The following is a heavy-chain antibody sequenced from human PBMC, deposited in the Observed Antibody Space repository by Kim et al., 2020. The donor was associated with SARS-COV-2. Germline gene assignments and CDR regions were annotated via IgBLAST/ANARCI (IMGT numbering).Heavy chain of an antibody. Sequence: NPSRKSRVTISVDTSKNQFSLKLSSVTAADTAVYYCARGGRVTIDPSDYWGQGTLVTVSS. J-gene: IGHJ4*02. V-gene: IGHV4-31*02. D-gene: IGHD3-3*01. CDR3: ARGGRVTIDPSDY.